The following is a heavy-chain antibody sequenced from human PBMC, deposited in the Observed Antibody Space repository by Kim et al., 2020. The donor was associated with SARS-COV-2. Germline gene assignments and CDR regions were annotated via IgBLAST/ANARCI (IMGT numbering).Heavy chain of an antibody. CDR3: ARDLGYYCGGDCYFVDAFDI. V-gene: IGHV3-11*01. D-gene: IGHD2-21*01. CDR1: GFTFSDYY. CDR2: ISSSGSTI. Sequence: GGSLRLSCAASGFTFSDYYMSWIRQAPGKGLEWVSYISSSGSTIYYADSVKGRFTISRDNAKNSLYLQMNSLRAEDTAVYYCARDLGYYCGGDCYFVDAFDIWGQGTMVTVSS. J-gene: IGHJ3*02.